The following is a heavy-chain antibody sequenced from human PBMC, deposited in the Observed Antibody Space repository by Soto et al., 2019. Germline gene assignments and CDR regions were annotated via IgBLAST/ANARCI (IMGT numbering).Heavy chain of an antibody. Sequence: PGGSLRLPCGGSGFSFDDYTVHWVRQAPGKGPEWVASLSWNSGFSGYADSVKGRFTISRDNAQSSVPLQMNNLRTEHTALYYCAKGRGTIVVTDAYDIWGQGTMVTVSS. CDR2: LSWNSGFS. CDR3: AKGRGTIVVTDAYDI. J-gene: IGHJ3*02. CDR1: GFSFDDYT. V-gene: IGHV3-9*01. D-gene: IGHD3-22*01.